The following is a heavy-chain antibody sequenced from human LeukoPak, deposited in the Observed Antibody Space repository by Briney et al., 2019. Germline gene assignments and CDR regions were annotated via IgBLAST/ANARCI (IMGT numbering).Heavy chain of an antibody. Sequence: GASVKGSCKAPGYTITGYYMHWVRQTPGQGHEWMGWINPNSGGTNYAQKFQGRVTMTRDTSISTAYMELSRLRSDDTAVYYCARAAYESSGHDYWGQGTLVTVSS. J-gene: IGHJ4*02. CDR1: GYTITGYY. CDR2: INPNSGGT. V-gene: IGHV1-2*02. D-gene: IGHD3-22*01. CDR3: ARAAYESSGHDY.